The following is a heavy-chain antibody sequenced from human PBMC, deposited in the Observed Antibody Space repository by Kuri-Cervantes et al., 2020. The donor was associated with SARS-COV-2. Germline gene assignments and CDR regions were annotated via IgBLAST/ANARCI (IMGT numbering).Heavy chain of an antibody. CDR3: ARSGRVYDYYYYYMDV. J-gene: IGHJ6*03. CDR2: IYYSGST. Sequence: LRLSCTVSGYSISSGYYWSWIRQPPGKGLEWIGYIYYSGSTYYNPSLKSRVTISVDTSKNQFSLKLSSVTAADTAVYYCARSGRVYDYYYYYMDVWGKGTTVTVSS. D-gene: IGHD1-26*01. CDR1: GYSISSGYY. V-gene: IGHV4-30-4*08.